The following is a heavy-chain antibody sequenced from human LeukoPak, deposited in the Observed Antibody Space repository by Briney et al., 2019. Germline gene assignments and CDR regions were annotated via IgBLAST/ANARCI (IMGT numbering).Heavy chain of an antibody. CDR3: ARGNIVAIDY. D-gene: IGHD5-12*01. J-gene: IGHJ4*02. V-gene: IGHV4-34*01. CDR1: GGSFSGYY. CDR2: INHSGST. Sequence: PSETLSLTCAVYGGSFSGYYWSWIRQPPGKGLEWIGEINHSGSTNYNPSLKSRVTISVDTSKNQFSLKLSSVTAADTAVYYCARGNIVAIDYRGQGTLVTVSS.